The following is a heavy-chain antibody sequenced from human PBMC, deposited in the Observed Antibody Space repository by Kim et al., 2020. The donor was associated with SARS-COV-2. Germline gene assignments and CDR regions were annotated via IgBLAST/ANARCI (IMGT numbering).Heavy chain of an antibody. J-gene: IGHJ4*02. V-gene: IGHV3-30*01. CDR3: ARSSSGSYLGYFDY. Sequence: MTGRFTISRDNSKNTLYLQMNSLRAEDTAVYYCARSSSGSYLGYFDYWGQGTLVTVSS. D-gene: IGHD1-26*01.